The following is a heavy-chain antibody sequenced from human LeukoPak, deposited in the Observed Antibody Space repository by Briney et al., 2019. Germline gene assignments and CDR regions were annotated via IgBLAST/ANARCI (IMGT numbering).Heavy chain of an antibody. CDR3: ARTYYYDSSGYYYLDLDY. Sequence: ASVKVSCKASGYTFTSYGFSWVRQAPGQGLGWMGWISAYNGNTNCAQKLQGRVTMTTDTSTSTAYMELRSLRSDDTAVYYCARTYYYDSSGYYYLDLDYWGQGTLVTVSS. J-gene: IGHJ4*02. CDR1: GYTFTSYG. CDR2: ISAYNGNT. D-gene: IGHD3-22*01. V-gene: IGHV1-18*01.